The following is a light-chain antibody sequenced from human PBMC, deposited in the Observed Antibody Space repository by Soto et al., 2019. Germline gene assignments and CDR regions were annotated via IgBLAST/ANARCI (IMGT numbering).Light chain of an antibody. V-gene: IGKV1-39*01. J-gene: IGKJ5*01. Sequence: DIQMTQSPSSLSASVGDRVTITCRASQSISSYLNWYQQKPGKAPKLLIYAASRLKSGVPSRFSGSGSGTDFTLTISSLQPEDFATYYCQQSYSTPPVTFGQGTRLEIK. CDR1: QSISSY. CDR3: QQSYSTPPVT. CDR2: AAS.